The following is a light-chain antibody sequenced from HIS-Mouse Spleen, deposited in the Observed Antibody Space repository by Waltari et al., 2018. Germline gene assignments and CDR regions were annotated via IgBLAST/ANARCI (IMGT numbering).Light chain of an antibody. CDR2: AAS. V-gene: IGKV1-9*01. CDR1: QGISSY. Sequence: IQLTQSPSSLSASLGAGVTITCRASQGISSYLAWYQQKPGKAPKLLIYAASTLQSGVPSRFSGSGSGTEFTLTISSLQPEDFATYYCQQLNSYPPTFGQGTKVEIK. CDR3: QQLNSYPPT. J-gene: IGKJ1*01.